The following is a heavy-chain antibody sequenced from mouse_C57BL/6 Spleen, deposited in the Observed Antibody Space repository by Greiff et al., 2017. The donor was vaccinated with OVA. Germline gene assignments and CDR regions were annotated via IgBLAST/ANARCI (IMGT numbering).Heavy chain of an antibody. V-gene: IGHV7-1*01. CDR1: GFTFSDFY. D-gene: IGHD2-12*01. J-gene: IGHJ3*01. CDR3: ARDYRGGFAY. Sequence: EVMLVESGGGLVQSGRSLRLSCATSGFTFSDFYMEWVRQAPGKGLEWIAASRNKANDYTTEYSASVKGRFIVSRDTSQSILYLQMNALRAEDTAIYYCARDYRGGFAYWGQGTLVTVSA. CDR2: SRNKANDYTT.